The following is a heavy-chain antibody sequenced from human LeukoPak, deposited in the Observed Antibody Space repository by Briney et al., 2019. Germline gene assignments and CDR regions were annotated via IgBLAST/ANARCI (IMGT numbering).Heavy chain of an antibody. Sequence: ASVKVSCKASGGTFSSYTISWVRQAPGQGLEWMGRIIPILGIANYAQKFQGRVTITADKSTSTAYMELSSLRSEDTAVYYCATSAGVVVVAAYFDHWGQGTLVTVSS. CDR2: IIPILGIA. D-gene: IGHD2-15*01. J-gene: IGHJ4*02. CDR3: ATSAGVVVVAAYFDH. CDR1: GGTFSSYT. V-gene: IGHV1-69*02.